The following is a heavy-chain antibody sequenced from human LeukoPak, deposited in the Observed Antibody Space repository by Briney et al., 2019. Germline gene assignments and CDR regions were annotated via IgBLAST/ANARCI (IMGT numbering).Heavy chain of an antibody. CDR2: ISGSGGST. CDR1: GFTFNSYT. CDR3: AKERAVVVVAATGFDY. Sequence: GGSLRLSCSASGFTFNSYTMHWIRQAPGKGLEWVSAISGSGGSTYYADSVKGRFTISRDNSKNTLYLQMNSLRAEDTAVYYCAKERAVVVVAATGFDYWGQGTLVTVSS. V-gene: IGHV3-23*01. D-gene: IGHD2-15*01. J-gene: IGHJ4*02.